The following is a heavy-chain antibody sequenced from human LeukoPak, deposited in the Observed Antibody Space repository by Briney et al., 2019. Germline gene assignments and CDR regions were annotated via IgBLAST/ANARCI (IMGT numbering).Heavy chain of an antibody. J-gene: IGHJ5*02. Sequence: GESLKISCKGSGYSFPNYWIGWVRQMPGKGLEWMGIIYPGDSHTRYSPSFQDQVTISVDKSISTAYLQWSSLKASDTAMYYCARGPYVYTSSATLGSYNWFDPWGQGSLVTVSS. D-gene: IGHD2-2*02. CDR3: ARGPYVYTSSATLGSYNWFDP. V-gene: IGHV5-51*01. CDR1: GYSFPNYW. CDR2: IYPGDSHT.